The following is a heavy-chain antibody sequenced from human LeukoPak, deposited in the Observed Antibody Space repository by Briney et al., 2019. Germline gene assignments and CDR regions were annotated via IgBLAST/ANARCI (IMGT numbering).Heavy chain of an antibody. J-gene: IGHJ3*01. Sequence: PGGSLRLSCATSGFTFSRYAMSWVRQAPGKGLEWVSAVSGSGGGTYYADSVKGLFTISRDNSKNTLYLQMNSLRAEDTAVYYCAKRMIRGVNHDAFDLWGQGTMVTVSS. CDR1: GFTFSRYA. CDR3: AKRMIRGVNHDAFDL. D-gene: IGHD3-10*01. CDR2: VSGSGGGT. V-gene: IGHV3-23*01.